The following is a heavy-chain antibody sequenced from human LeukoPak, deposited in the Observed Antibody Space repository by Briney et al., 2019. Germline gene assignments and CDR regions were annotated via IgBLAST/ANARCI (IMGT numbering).Heavy chain of an antibody. CDR2: ISGSGGST. Sequence: GGPLRLSCAASGFTFSSYAMSWVRQAPGKGLEWVSAISGSGGSTYYADSVKGRFTISRDNSKNTLYLQMNSLRAEDTAVYYCARERGRSSSGIDAFDIWGQGTMVTVSS. CDR1: GFTFSSYA. D-gene: IGHD6-13*01. CDR3: ARERGRSSSGIDAFDI. J-gene: IGHJ3*02. V-gene: IGHV3-23*01.